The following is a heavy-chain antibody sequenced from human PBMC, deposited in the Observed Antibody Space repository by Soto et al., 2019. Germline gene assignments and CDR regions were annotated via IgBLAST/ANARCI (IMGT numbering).Heavy chain of an antibody. CDR2: IYHSGST. J-gene: IGHJ4*02. Sequence: QLQLQESGSGLVKPSQTLSLTCAVSGGSISSGGYSWSWIRHPPGKGLEWIGYIYHSGSTYYNLSLKGRVTISVDRSKSQFSLKLSSVTAADTAVYYCARGMTTVTTYDYWGQGTLVTVSS. D-gene: IGHD4-17*01. V-gene: IGHV4-30-2*01. CDR1: GGSISSGGYS. CDR3: ARGMTTVTTYDY.